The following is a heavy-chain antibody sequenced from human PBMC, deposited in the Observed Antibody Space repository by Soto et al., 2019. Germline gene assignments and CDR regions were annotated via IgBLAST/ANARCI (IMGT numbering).Heavy chain of an antibody. Sequence: QVQLVESGGGVVQPGRSLGLSCAASGFTFSDYVMHWVRQVPGKGLEWVAIIAHDERIKYYADSVKGRFTISRDNSNNTLDLQKDSLQTEDTALYYCARRLEGASSDVLDYWGQGTLVTVSS. D-gene: IGHD3-16*01. CDR1: GFTFSDYV. J-gene: IGHJ4*02. CDR3: ARRLEGASSDVLDY. CDR2: IAHDERIK. V-gene: IGHV3-30*03.